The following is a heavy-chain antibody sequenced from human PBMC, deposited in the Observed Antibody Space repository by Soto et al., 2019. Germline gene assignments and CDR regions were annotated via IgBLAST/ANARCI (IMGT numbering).Heavy chain of an antibody. Sequence: QVQLVESGGGVVQPGKSLRLSCAASGFTFSHHGIHWVRQAPGKGLEWVAVIWYDGSLKYYADSVQARFIVSRDNSKNTVYLQMNSLRVEDTAVYYCARWDLDWWGQGTLVTVSS. CDR2: IWYDGSLK. J-gene: IGHJ4*02. CDR3: ARWDLDW. CDR1: GFTFSHHG. D-gene: IGHD1-26*01. V-gene: IGHV3-33*01.